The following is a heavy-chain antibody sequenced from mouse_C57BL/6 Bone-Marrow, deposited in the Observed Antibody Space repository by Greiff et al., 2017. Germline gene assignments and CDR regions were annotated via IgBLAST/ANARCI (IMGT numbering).Heavy chain of an antibody. CDR3: ARFTRGYYYAMDY. CDR1: GYTFTSYW. D-gene: IGHD2-14*01. Sequence: QVQLQQPGAELVKPGASVKLSCKASGYTFTSYWMPWVQQRPGQGLEWIGMIHPNGGCTNYNEKFKGKATLTVDKASSTAYMQLSSLTAEDDAVYYCARFTRGYYYAMDYWGQGTSVTVSS. CDR2: IHPNGGCT. V-gene: IGHV1-64*01. J-gene: IGHJ4*01.